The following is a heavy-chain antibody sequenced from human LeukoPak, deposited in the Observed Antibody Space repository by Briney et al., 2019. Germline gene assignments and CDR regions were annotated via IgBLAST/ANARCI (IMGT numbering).Heavy chain of an antibody. Sequence: GGSLRLSCAASGFIFSDHYMDWVRQAPGKGLEWVSAIGDDVVSTYYAESVKGRFTISRDNSKNALYLQMNSLRAEDTATYYCARDSPLLTVWGQGTLVTVSS. CDR2: IGDDVVST. CDR3: ARDSPLLTV. D-gene: IGHD3-9*01. CDR1: GFIFSDHY. J-gene: IGHJ4*02. V-gene: IGHV3-23*01.